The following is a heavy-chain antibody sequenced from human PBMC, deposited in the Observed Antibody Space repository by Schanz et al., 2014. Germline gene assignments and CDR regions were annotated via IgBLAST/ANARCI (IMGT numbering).Heavy chain of an antibody. CDR1: GFTVSSNH. CDR3: AKDPSHGDYDYYFDY. J-gene: IGHJ4*01. D-gene: IGHD3-22*01. CDR2: ISSSGSYI. V-gene: IGHV3-21*04. Sequence: EVQLVESGGGLVKPGGSLRLSCAVSGFTVSSNHMSWVRQAPGKGLEWVSSISSSGSYIHYADSVKGRFTISRDNAKNSLYLQMNSLRAEDTAIYYCAKDPSHGDYDYYFDYWGHGTLVTVSS.